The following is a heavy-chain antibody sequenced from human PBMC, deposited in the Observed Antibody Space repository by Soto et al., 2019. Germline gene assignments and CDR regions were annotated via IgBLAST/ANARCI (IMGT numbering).Heavy chain of an antibody. J-gene: IGHJ3*02. Sequence: GGSLRLSCADSGFTFSTCALSWVRQAPGKGLEWVSAINERGGSTYYADSVKGRFTISRDNSKKTLYLQMNSLRAEDTALYYCAKDKSGTTDFDIWGQGTMVTVS. CDR1: GFTFSTCA. CDR3: AKDKSGTTDFDI. V-gene: IGHV3-23*01. D-gene: IGHD1-1*01. CDR2: INERGGST.